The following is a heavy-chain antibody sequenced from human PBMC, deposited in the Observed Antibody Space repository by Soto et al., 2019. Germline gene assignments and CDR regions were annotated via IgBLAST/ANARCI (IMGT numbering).Heavy chain of an antibody. CDR1: GYTFTTYA. J-gene: IGHJ4*02. CDR2: INAGNGNT. Sequence: ASVKVSCKASGYTFTTYAMHWVRQAPGQRLEWMGWINAGNGNTKYSQKFQGRVTITRDTSASTAYLELSSLRSEDTAVYYCARQDRVRHSNSWYYWGQGTLVTVSS. D-gene: IGHD6-13*01. V-gene: IGHV1-3*01. CDR3: ARQDRVRHSNSWYY.